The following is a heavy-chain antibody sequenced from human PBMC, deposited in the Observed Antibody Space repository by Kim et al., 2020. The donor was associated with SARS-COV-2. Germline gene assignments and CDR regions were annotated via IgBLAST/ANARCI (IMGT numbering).Heavy chain of an antibody. CDR1: GYTLIELS. Sequence: ASVKVSCKVSGYTLIELSMHWVRQAPGKGLEWMGGFDPEDGETIYAQKFQGRVTMTEDTSTDTAYMELSSLRSEDTAVYYCATSNPFTSPNWFDPWGQGTLVTVSS. J-gene: IGHJ5*02. V-gene: IGHV1-24*01. CDR2: FDPEDGET. CDR3: ATSNPFTSPNWFDP. D-gene: IGHD2-2*01.